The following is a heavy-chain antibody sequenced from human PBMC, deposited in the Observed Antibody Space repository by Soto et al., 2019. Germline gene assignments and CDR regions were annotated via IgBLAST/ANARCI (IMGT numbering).Heavy chain of an antibody. J-gene: IGHJ6*02. Sequence: QVQLQESGPGLVKPSETLSLTCTVSGGSISTYFWSWIRQPPGKGLEWIGYIYYSGATTYNPSLKSRVTISVXXSXNXXSLKLSSVTAADTAVYYCARGMSSAWYGTNYGMDVWGQGTTVTVSS. CDR2: IYYSGAT. D-gene: IGHD6-19*01. V-gene: IGHV4-59*01. CDR3: ARGMSSAWYGTNYGMDV. CDR1: GGSISTYF.